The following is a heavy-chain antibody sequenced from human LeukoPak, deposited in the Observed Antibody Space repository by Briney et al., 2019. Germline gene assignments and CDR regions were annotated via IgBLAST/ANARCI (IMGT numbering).Heavy chain of an antibody. J-gene: IGHJ4*02. CDR1: GYTFTSYD. Sequence: ASVKVSCKASGYTFTSYDINWVRQATGQGLEWMGWMNPNSGNTGYAQKFQGRVTITRNTSISTAYMELSSLRSEDTAVYFCARAAVLGLTPYYFDYWGQGTLVTVSS. V-gene: IGHV1-8*03. CDR2: MNPNSGNT. CDR3: ARAAVLGLTPYYFDY.